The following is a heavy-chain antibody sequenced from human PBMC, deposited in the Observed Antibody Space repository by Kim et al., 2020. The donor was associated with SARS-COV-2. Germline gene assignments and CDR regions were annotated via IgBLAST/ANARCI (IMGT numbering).Heavy chain of an antibody. J-gene: IGHJ4*02. CDR3: ARKRITMIGDYFDY. D-gene: IGHD3-22*01. Sequence: AQKLQGRVTMTTDTSTSTAYMELRSLRSDDTAVYYCARKRITMIGDYFDYWGQGTLVTVSS. V-gene: IGHV1-18*01.